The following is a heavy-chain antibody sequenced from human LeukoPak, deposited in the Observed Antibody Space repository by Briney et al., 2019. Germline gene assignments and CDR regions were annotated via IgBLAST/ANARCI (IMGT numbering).Heavy chain of an antibody. V-gene: IGHV1-69*13. Sequence: GASVKVPCKASGGTFSSYAISWVRQAPGQGLEWMGGIIPIFGTANYAQKFQGRVTITADESTSTAYMELSSLRSEDTAVYYCARVFYGSGTYYYYGMDVWGKGTTVTVSS. CDR1: GGTFSSYA. J-gene: IGHJ6*04. CDR3: ARVFYGSGTYYYYGMDV. D-gene: IGHD3-10*01. CDR2: IIPIFGTA.